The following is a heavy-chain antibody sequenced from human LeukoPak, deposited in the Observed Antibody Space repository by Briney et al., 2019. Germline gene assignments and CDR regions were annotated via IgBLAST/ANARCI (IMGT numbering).Heavy chain of an antibody. D-gene: IGHD3-22*01. CDR1: GGSLSGHY. CDR3: ARLLDNDISGDPDTFDV. Sequence: PLETLSLTCTVSGGSLSGHYWSWIRQPPGKRLEWIAYVTYTGRTKYNPSLQSRVTISIDTSKRQFSLKLTSVTSADTAVYSCARLLDNDISGDPDTFDVWGQATTVSVSS. J-gene: IGHJ3*01. V-gene: IGHV4-59*11. CDR2: VTYTGRT.